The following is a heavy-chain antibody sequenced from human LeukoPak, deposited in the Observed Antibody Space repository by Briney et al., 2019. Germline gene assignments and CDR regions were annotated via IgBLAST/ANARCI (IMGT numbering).Heavy chain of an antibody. J-gene: IGHJ6*02. D-gene: IGHD6-19*01. V-gene: IGHV3-74*01. Sequence: GGPLRLSCAASGFTFSSYWMHWVRQAPGKGLVWVSRINSDGSSTSYADSVKGRFTISRDNAKNTLYLQMNSLRAEDTAVYYCAGPIAVAVRYYYYYGMDVWGQGTTVTVSS. CDR3: AGPIAVAVRYYYYYGMDV. CDR2: INSDGSST. CDR1: GFTFSSYW.